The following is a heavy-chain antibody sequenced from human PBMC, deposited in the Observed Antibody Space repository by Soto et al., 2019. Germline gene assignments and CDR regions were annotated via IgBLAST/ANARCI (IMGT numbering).Heavy chain of an antibody. D-gene: IGHD4-17*01. CDR2: IKSNSDGGTT. V-gene: IGHV3-15*07. CDR1: GFTFNNAL. CDR3: ATDGPAVLRTYYHYYGLDV. Sequence: GGSLRLSCAASGFTFNNALMNWVRQTPGKGLEWVGRIKSNSDGGTTDYAAPVKGRFTITRDDSKTTLYLQMNSLQIEDTGVCYCATDGPAVLRTYYHYYGLDVWGHGTTVTVSS. J-gene: IGHJ6*02.